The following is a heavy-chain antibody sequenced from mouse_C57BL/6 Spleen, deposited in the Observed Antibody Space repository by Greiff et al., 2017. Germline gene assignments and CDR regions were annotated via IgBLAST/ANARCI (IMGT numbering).Heavy chain of an antibody. Sequence: EVKLMESGGGLVKPGGSLKLSCAASGFTFSDYGMHWVRQAPEKGLEWVAYISSGSSTIYYADTVKGRFTISRDNAKNTLFLQMTSLRSEDTAMYYCARDGYYGYAMDYWGQGTSVTVSS. CDR2: ISSGSSTI. CDR1: GFTFSDYG. CDR3: ARDGYYGYAMDY. D-gene: IGHD2-3*01. V-gene: IGHV5-17*01. J-gene: IGHJ4*01.